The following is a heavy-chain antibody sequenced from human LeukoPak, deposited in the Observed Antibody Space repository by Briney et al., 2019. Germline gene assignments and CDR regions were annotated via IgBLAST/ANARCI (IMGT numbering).Heavy chain of an antibody. CDR2: INPSGGST. J-gene: IGHJ5*02. CDR1: GYTFTSYY. D-gene: IGHD5-24*01. CDR3: ARDLGGPFKWAMATRANWFDP. Sequence: ASVKVSCKASGYTFTSYYMHWVRQAPGQGLEWMGIINPSGGSTSYAQKFQGRVTMTRDMSTSTVYMELSSLGSEDTAVYYCARDLGGPFKWAMATRANWFDPWGQGTLVTVSS. V-gene: IGHV1-46*01.